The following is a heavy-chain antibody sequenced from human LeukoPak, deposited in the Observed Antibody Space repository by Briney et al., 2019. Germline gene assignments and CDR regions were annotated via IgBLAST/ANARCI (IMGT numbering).Heavy chain of an antibody. CDR2: INPNSGGT. CDR3: ARVRGLGYCSGGSCNGAFDI. J-gene: IGHJ3*02. V-gene: IGHV1-2*02. CDR1: GYTFTGYY. Sequence: ASVKVSCKASGYTFTGYYMHWVRQAPGQGLEWMGWINPNSGGTNHAQKFQGRVTMTRDTSISTAYTELSRLRSDDTAVYYCARVRGLGYCSGGSCNGAFDIWGQGTMVTVSS. D-gene: IGHD2-15*01.